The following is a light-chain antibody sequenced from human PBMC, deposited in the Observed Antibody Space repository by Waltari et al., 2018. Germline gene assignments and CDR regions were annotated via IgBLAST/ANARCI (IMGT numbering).Light chain of an antibody. Sequence: EIVLTQSPGTLSLSPGERASLSCRASQSLSNNYGAWYQHNPGQAPRLLIFDASRRATGTPDRFSGSGSGTDFTLTISSLEPEDFAVYYCQKYGSTPRPFGGGTKVEIK. J-gene: IGKJ4*01. CDR2: DAS. CDR1: QSLSNNY. CDR3: QKYGSTPRP. V-gene: IGKV3-20*01.